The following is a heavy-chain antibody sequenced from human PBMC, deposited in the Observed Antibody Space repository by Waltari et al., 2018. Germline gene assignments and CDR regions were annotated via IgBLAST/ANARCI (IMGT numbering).Heavy chain of an antibody. CDR1: GFTFSSYG. Sequence: QVQLVESGGGVVQPGGSLRLSCAASGFTFSSYGMHWVRQAPGKGLEWVAFIRYDGSNKYYADSVKGRFTISRDNSKNTLYLQMNSLRAEDTAVYYCASPVGVPAATDAFDIWGQGTLVTVSS. J-gene: IGHJ4*02. CDR2: IRYDGSNK. V-gene: IGHV3-30*02. CDR3: ASPVGVPAATDAFDI. D-gene: IGHD2-2*01.